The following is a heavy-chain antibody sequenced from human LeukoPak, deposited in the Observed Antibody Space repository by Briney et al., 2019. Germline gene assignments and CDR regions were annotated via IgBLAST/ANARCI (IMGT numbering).Heavy chain of an antibody. J-gene: IGHJ4*02. CDR1: GGSISSSSYY. CDR2: IYYSGST. Sequence: SETLSLTCTVSGGSISSSSYYWGWIRQPPGKGLEWIGSIYYSGSTYYNPSLKSRLTISVDTSKNQFSLKLSSVTAADTAVYYCARHGYIWGEKREIDYWGQGTPVTVSS. D-gene: IGHD3-16*01. CDR3: ARHGYIWGEKREIDY. V-gene: IGHV4-39*01.